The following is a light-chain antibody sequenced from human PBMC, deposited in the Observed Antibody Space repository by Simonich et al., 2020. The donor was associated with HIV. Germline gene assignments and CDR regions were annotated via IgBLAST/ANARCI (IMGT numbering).Light chain of an antibody. CDR1: QSVSRN. J-gene: IGKJ4*01. Sequence: EIVMTQSPATLSVSPGQRATLTCRASQSVSRNLAWYQQKPGQAPRLLISDASTRATGIPARFGGSGSGTDFTLTISSMQSEDVAVYYCQQYNNRPLTFGGGTKVEIK. CDR2: DAS. V-gene: IGKV3-15*01. CDR3: QQYNNRPLT.